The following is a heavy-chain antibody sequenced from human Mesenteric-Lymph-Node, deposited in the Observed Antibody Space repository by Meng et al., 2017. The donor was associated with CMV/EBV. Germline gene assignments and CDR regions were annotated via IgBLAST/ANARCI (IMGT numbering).Heavy chain of an antibody. D-gene: IGHD2-2*01. Sequence: ASVKVSCKASGYTFTSYGISWVRQAPGQGLEWMGRISAYNGNTNYAQKLQGRVTMTTDTSTSTAYMELRSLRSDDTAVYYCARDRLPNCSSTSCPGSHYYYYGMDVWGQGTTVTVSS. CDR3: ARDRLPNCSSTSCPGSHYYYYGMDV. J-gene: IGHJ6*02. CDR1: GYTFTSYG. CDR2: ISAYNGNT. V-gene: IGHV1-18*01.